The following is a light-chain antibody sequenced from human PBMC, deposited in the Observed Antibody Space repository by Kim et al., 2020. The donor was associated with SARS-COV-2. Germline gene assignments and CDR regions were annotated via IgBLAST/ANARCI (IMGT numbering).Light chain of an antibody. Sequence: PGTLSLSPGERATLLCRASQIFSSSYLAWYQQKPGQSPRVLIYGASSRATGIPDRFSASGSGTDFTLTISRLEAEDFALYYCQQYGTSPITFGQGTRLEIK. CDR1: QIFSSSY. CDR2: GAS. CDR3: QQYGTSPIT. J-gene: IGKJ5*01. V-gene: IGKV3-20*01.